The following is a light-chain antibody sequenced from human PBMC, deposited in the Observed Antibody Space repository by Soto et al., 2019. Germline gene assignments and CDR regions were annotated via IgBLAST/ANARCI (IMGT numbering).Light chain of an antibody. CDR3: QQYGTTPWT. CDR2: VAS. Sequence: EIVLTQSPGTLSLSPGERATLSCRASQSVSNNYLAWYHQKPGRAPRLVISVASSRATVIPDRFSGSGSGTDFTLTISRLEAEDFAVYYCQQYGTTPWTFGQGTNVEFK. J-gene: IGKJ1*01. V-gene: IGKV3-20*01. CDR1: QSVSNNY.